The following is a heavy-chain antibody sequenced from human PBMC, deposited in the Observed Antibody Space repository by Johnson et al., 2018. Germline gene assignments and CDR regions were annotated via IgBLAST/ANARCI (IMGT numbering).Heavy chain of an antibody. Sequence: QVQLQESGGGVVQPGRSLRLSCAGSGFDFSNYGMHWVRQAPGKGLEWVAVTLYDGRNKFYAESVKGRFTISKDNSKKMLYLNMNSRGTEETAVYYCVKEPNDYGSGRPGDDAFEIWGQGPMVTVSS. D-gene: IGHD3-10*01. V-gene: IGHV3-30*18. CDR2: TLYDGRNK. CDR3: VKEPNDYGSGRPGDDAFEI. J-gene: IGHJ3*02. CDR1: GFDFSNYG.